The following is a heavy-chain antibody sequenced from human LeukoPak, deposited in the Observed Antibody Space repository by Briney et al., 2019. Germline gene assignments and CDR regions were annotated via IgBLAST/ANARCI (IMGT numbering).Heavy chain of an antibody. CDR3: TLDLAYCGGDCDFSDY. V-gene: IGHV3-30-3*01. CDR1: GFTFSSYA. D-gene: IGHD2-21*02. J-gene: IGHJ4*02. CDR2: ISYDGSNK. Sequence: HPGRSLRVSCAASGFTFSSYAMHWVRQAPGKGLEWVAVISYDGSNKYYADSVKGRFTISRDNSKNTLYLQMNSLRAEDTAVYYCTLDLAYCGGDCDFSDYWGQGTLVTVSS.